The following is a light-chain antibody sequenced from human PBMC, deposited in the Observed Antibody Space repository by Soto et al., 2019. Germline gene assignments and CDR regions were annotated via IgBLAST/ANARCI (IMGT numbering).Light chain of an antibody. J-gene: IGLJ3*02. Sequence: QSALTQPVSVSGSPGQSITISCTGISSDVGGYNYVSWYQQHPGKAPKLMIYDVINRPSGVSNRFSGSKSGNTASLTISGLQAEDEADYYCSSYTSSSTWVFGGGTKLTVL. CDR3: SSYTSSSTWV. V-gene: IGLV2-14*01. CDR2: DVI. CDR1: SSDVGGYNY.